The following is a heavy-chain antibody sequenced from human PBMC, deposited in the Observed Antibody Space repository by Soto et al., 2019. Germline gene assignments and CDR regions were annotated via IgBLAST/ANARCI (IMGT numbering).Heavy chain of an antibody. CDR2: IFYLGSS. CDR3: ARHSLALRKNNWFDP. V-gene: IGHV4-39*01. J-gene: IGHJ5*02. CDR1: VDSIISSDFY. D-gene: IGHD3-3*02. Sequence: KPSETLSLTCTFSVDSIISSDFYWGWFRQPPWKGLEWIGSIFYLGSSYYNPSLKSRVTMSVDTSKNQFSLRLRSVTAADTALYFCARHSLALRKNNWFDPWGQGIMVNVSS.